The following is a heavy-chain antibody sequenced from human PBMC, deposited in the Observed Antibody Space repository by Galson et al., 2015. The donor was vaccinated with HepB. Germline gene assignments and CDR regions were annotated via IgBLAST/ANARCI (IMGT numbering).Heavy chain of an antibody. CDR2: INPSGDST. J-gene: IGHJ4*02. Sequence: SVKVSCKASGYTLSNYYIHWVRQAPGQGLEWVGMINPSGDSTTYAEKFQGRVTMTRDTSTSTAYMEMGSLRSEDTAVYYCASGHLGDWGQGTLVTVSS. CDR3: ASGHLGD. V-gene: IGHV1-46*03. CDR1: GYTLSNYY.